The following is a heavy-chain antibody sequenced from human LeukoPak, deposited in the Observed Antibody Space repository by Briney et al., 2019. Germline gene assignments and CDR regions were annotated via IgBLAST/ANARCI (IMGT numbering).Heavy chain of an antibody. CDR2: SSAYIGHT. J-gene: IGHJ4*02. D-gene: IGHD3-22*01. CDR1: GYTFTSYG. Sequence: ASVKVSCKASGYTFTSYGINWVRQAPGQWLEWMGWSSAYIGHTDYAQKFQGRITMTTDTSTRTAYMELRSLRSDDTAMYFCARDYDDSSRCFGYWGQGTLVTVSS. CDR3: ARDYDDSSRCFGY. V-gene: IGHV1-18*01.